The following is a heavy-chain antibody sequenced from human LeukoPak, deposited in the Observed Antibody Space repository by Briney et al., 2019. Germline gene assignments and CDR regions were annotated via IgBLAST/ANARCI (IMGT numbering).Heavy chain of an antibody. J-gene: IGHJ4*02. V-gene: IGHV4-39*01. CDR1: GDSISSRSYY. D-gene: IGHD3-9*01. CDR3: ARLGDLLTGYYFES. Sequence: SETLSRTCNVSGDSISSRSYYWGWIRQPPGKGLEWIGSIYFSGSAHHNPSLKSRVTIFVDRSKNQFSLEVRSVTAADTAVYFCARLGDLLTGYYFESWGQGTLVIVSS. CDR2: IYFSGSA.